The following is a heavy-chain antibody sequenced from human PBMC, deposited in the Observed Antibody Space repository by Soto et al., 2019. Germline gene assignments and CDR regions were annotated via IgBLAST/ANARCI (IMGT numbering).Heavy chain of an antibody. D-gene: IGHD5-18*01. CDR2: ISAYNGNT. CDR1: GYTFTSYG. CDR3: ARVKYSPPYYYCYGMDV. J-gene: IGHJ6*02. V-gene: IGHV1-18*01. Sequence: QVQLVQSGAEVKKPGASVKVSCNASGYTFTSYGISWVRQAPGQGLEWMGWISAYNGNTNYAQKLQGRVTMTTDTSTSTAYMELRSLRSDDTAVYYCARVKYSPPYYYCYGMDVWGQGTTVTVSS.